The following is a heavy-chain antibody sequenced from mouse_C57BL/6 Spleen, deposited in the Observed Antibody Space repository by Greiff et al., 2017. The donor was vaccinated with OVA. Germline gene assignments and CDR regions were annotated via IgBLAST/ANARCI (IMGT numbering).Heavy chain of an antibody. CDR1: GFTFSSYA. CDR3: TRATYDYGYAMDY. J-gene: IGHJ4*01. Sequence: EVQLVESGEGLVKPGGSLKLSCAASGFTFSSYAMSWVRQTPEKRLEWVAYISSGGDYIYYADTVKGRFTISRDNARNTLYLQMSSLKSDDTAMYYCTRATYDYGYAMDYWGQGTSVTVSS. CDR2: ISSGGDYI. D-gene: IGHD2-4*01. V-gene: IGHV5-9-1*02.